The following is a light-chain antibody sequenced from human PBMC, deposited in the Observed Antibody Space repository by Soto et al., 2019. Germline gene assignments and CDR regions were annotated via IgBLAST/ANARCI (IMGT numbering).Light chain of an antibody. CDR2: GAS. Sequence: EIVMTHSPATLSVSAGEIATLSFRGVHGVSSNYLAWYQQKSGQSPRLLIYGASTRATGIPARFSGSGSGTEFTLTISSLQSEDFAVYYCQQYNNWPAWTFGQGTKVDIK. V-gene: IGKV3-15*01. CDR3: QQYNNWPAWT. CDR1: HGVSSN. J-gene: IGKJ1*01.